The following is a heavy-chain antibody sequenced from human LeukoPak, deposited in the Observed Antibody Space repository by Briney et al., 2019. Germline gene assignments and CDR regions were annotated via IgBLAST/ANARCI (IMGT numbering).Heavy chain of an antibody. CDR2: TIPIFGTA. J-gene: IGHJ5*02. CDR1: GGTFSSYA. V-gene: IGHV1-69*13. CDR3: ARDLGVPAAEDNWNYVPWWFDP. D-gene: IGHD1-7*01. Sequence: SVKVSCKASGGTFSSYAISWVRQAPGQGLEWMGGTIPIFGTANYAQKFQGRVTITADESTSTAYMELSSLRSEDTAVYYCARDLGVPAAEDNWNYVPWWFDPWGQGTLVTVSS.